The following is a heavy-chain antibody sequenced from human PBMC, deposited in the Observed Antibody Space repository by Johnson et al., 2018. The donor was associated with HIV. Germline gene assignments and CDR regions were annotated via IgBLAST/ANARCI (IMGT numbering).Heavy chain of an antibody. CDR3: TLKPPSDAFDI. J-gene: IGHJ3*02. CDR2: IRSKAYGGTT. V-gene: IGHV3-49*04. CDR1: GFTFGDYA. Sequence: VQLVESGGGLVQPGRSLRLSCTASGFTFGDYAMSWVRQAPGKGLEWVGFIRSKAYGGTTEYAASVKGRFTISRDDSKSIAYLQMNSLKTEDTAVYYCTLKPPSDAFDIWGQGTMVTVSS.